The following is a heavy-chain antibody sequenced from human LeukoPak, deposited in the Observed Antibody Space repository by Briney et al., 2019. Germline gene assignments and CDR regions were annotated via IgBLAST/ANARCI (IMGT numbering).Heavy chain of an antibody. J-gene: IGHJ4*02. V-gene: IGHV3-7*01. CDR3: AREKPGIPVAGGFDY. D-gene: IGHD6-19*01. CDR2: IKQDGSEK. CDR1: GFTFSSYW. Sequence: GGSLRLSCATSGFTFSSYWMNWVRQAPGKGLEWVANIKQDGSEKHYVDSVKGRFTISRDNAKNSLYLQMNSLRAEDTAVYYCAREKPGIPVAGGFDYWGQGTLVTVSS.